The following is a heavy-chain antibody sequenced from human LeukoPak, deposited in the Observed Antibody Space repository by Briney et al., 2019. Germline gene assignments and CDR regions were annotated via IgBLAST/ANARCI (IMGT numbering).Heavy chain of an antibody. CDR2: IYRAGTT. D-gene: IGHD3-3*01. CDR1: GFIVSNNY. Sequence: GGSLRLSCAASGFIVSNNYVSWVRQAPGRGLEWVSIIYRAGTTYYADSVKGRFTVSRDNSKNSLYLQMNNLRAEDTAVYYCARVKTVDTYYDFWSGYYIFDYWGQGTLVTVSS. CDR3: ARVKTVDTYYDFWSGYYIFDY. V-gene: IGHV3-53*01. J-gene: IGHJ4*02.